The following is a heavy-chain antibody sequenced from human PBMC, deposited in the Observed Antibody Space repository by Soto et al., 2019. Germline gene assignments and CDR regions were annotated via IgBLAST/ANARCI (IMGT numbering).Heavy chain of an antibody. CDR1: GFSFSSYA. V-gene: IGHV3-23*01. J-gene: IGHJ4*02. CDR2: ISGSGRIT. Sequence: VQLQESGEGLAQPGESLRLSCVASGFSFSSYAMTWVRQSPGKGFEWVSTISGSGRITDYADSVKGRFTTSKDTSTNTLFLHMSSLTADDTAVYYCVKERIELWLIDYWGQGTLVTVSS. D-gene: IGHD2-15*01. CDR3: VKERIELWLIDY.